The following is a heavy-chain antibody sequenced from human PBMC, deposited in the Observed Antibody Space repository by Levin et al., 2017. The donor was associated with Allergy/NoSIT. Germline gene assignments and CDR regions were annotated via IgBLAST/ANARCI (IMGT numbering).Heavy chain of an antibody. V-gene: IGHV2-5*02. CDR2: IYWDDDK. D-gene: IGHD3-9*01. Sequence: SGPTLVKPTQTLTLTCTFSGFSLSTSGVGVGWIRQPPGKALEWLALIYWDDDKRYSPSLKSRLTITKDTSKNQVVLTMTNMDPVDTATYYCAHSWKYYDILTGYSRGGVEYFDYWGQGTLVTVSS. CDR3: AHSWKYYDILTGYSRGGVEYFDY. J-gene: IGHJ4*02. CDR1: GFSLSTSGVG.